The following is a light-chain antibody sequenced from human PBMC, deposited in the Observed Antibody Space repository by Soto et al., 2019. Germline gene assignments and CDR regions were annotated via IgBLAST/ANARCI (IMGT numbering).Light chain of an antibody. V-gene: IGLV1-51*02. CDR2: ENS. J-gene: IGLJ3*02. CDR1: NPNIGNNY. CDR3: GTWDSSLIAGV. Sequence: QSVLTQPPSVSAAPGQKVTISCSGSNPNIGNNYVSWYRQAPGTAPQLLIYENSKRPSGVADRFSGSKSGTSATLAITGLQTGAEADYYCGTWDSSLIAGVFGGGTKLTVL.